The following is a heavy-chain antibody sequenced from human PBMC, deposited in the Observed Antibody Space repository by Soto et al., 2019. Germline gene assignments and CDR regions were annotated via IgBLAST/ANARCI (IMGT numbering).Heavy chain of an antibody. Sequence: GGSLRLSCAASGFTFSSDSMNWVRQAPGKGLEWVSSISSSSSYIYYADSVKGRFTISRDNAKNSLYLQMNSLRAEDTAVYYCARDQGHYDIRFDYWGQGTLVTVSS. CDR3: ARDQGHYDIRFDY. J-gene: IGHJ4*02. V-gene: IGHV3-21*01. CDR1: GFTFSSDS. CDR2: ISSSSSYI. D-gene: IGHD3-22*01.